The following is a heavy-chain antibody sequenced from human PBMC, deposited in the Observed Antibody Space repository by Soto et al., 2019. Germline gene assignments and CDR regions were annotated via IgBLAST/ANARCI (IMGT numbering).Heavy chain of an antibody. J-gene: IGHJ4*02. D-gene: IGHD1-26*01. CDR3: ARGVDSGSYYNNRIFDY. Sequence: GASVKVSCKASGYTFTSYYMHWVRQAPGQGLEWMGIINPSGGSTSYAQKFQGRATMTRDTSTSTVYMELSSLRSEDTAVYYCARGVDSGSYYNNRIFDYWGQGTLVTVSS. CDR1: GYTFTSYY. CDR2: INPSGGST. V-gene: IGHV1-46*01.